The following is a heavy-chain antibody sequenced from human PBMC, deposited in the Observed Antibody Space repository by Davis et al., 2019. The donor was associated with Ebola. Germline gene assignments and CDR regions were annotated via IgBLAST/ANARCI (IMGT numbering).Heavy chain of an antibody. CDR1: GFTFGSYG. Sequence: PGGSLRLSCTASGFTFGSYGMNWVRQAPGKGLEWVSYISSSSRTITYADSVKGRFTISRDNAKNSLYLQMNSLRDEDTAVYYCARESWMARGGDYWGQGTLVTVSS. CDR3: ARESWMARGGDY. CDR2: ISSSSRTI. D-gene: IGHD3-10*01. J-gene: IGHJ4*02. V-gene: IGHV3-48*02.